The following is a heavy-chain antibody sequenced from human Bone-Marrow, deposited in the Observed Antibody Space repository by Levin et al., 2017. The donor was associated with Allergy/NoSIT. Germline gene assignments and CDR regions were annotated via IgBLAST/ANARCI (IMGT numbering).Heavy chain of an antibody. J-gene: IGHJ4*02. CDR1: GFPFNRYY. CDR3: VRVDYDC. V-gene: IGHV3-74*03. Sequence: GESLKISCVASGFPFNRYYMHWVRQSPGKGPVWLSRTNREGSVTTYADSVKGRFTVSRDNARNTLYLQMSNLRVEDTAVYYCVRVDYDCWGQGILVAVSS. CDR2: TNREGSVT.